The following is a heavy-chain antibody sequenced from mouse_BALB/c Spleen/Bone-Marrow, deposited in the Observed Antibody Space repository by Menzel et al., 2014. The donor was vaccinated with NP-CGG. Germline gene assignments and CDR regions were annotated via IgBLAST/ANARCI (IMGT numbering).Heavy chain of an antibody. CDR3: ARGRAAWFAY. Sequence: EVQLLQSGPGLVKPSQSLSLTCTVTGYSITSDYAWNWIRQFPGNKLEWMGYISCSGITNYNPSLKSRISITRDTSKNQFFLQLNSVTTEDTATYYCARGRAAWFAYWGQGTLVTVSA. D-gene: IGHD3-3*01. CDR1: GYSITSDYA. J-gene: IGHJ3*01. CDR2: ISCSGIT. V-gene: IGHV3-2*02.